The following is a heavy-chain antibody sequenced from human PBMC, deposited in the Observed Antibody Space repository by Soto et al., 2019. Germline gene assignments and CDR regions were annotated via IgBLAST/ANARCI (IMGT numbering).Heavy chain of an antibody. CDR1: GGSISSYY. J-gene: IGHJ3*02. CDR3: AREGEPDAFDI. V-gene: IGHV4-59*01. CDR2: IYYSGST. D-gene: IGHD3-16*01. Sequence: SETLSLTCTVSGGSISSYYWSWIRQPPGKGLEWIGYIYYSGSTNYNPSLKSRVTISVDTSKNQFSLKPSSVTAADTAVYYCAREGEPDAFDIWGQGTMVTVSS.